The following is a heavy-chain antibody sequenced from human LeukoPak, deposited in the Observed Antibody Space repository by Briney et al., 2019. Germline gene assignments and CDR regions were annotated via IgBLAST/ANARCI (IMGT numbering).Heavy chain of an antibody. CDR1: GGSFSGYC. J-gene: IGHJ4*02. V-gene: IGHV4-34*01. Sequence: SETLSLTCAVYGGSFSGYCWSWIRQPPGKGLEWIGEINHSGSTNYNPSLKSRVTISVDTSKNQFSLKLSSVTAADTAVYYCARLSIAAGGDWGQGTLVTVSS. D-gene: IGHD6-13*01. CDR2: INHSGST. CDR3: ARLSIAAGGD.